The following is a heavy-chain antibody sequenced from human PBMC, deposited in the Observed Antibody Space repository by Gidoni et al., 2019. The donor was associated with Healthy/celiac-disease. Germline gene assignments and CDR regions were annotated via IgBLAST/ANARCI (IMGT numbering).Heavy chain of an antibody. CDR3: AKDVIAAARAELWYYYYGMDV. J-gene: IGHJ6*02. V-gene: IGHV3-30*18. CDR2: ISYDGSNK. CDR1: GFTFSSYG. Sequence: QVQLVASGGGVVQPGRSLRLSCAASGFTFSSYGMHWVRQAPGKGLEWVAVISYDGSNKYYADSVKGRFTISRDNSKNTLYLQMNSLRAEDTAVYYCAKDVIAAARAELWYYYYGMDVWGQGTTVTVSS. D-gene: IGHD6-13*01.